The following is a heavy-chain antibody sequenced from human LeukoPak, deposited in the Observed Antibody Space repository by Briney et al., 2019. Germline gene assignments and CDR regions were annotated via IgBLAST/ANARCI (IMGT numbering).Heavy chain of an antibody. Sequence: GGSLRLSCAASGFTFSRHAMHWVRQAPGKGLEWVALISYDGSNKYYADSVKGRFTISRDNSKNTLYLQMNSLRAEDTAVYYCARDLEGYCSGTSCYTYYFDYWGQGTLVTVSS. CDR1: GFTFSRHA. CDR3: ARDLEGYCSGTSCYTYYFDY. CDR2: ISYDGSNK. J-gene: IGHJ4*02. D-gene: IGHD2-2*02. V-gene: IGHV3-30-3*01.